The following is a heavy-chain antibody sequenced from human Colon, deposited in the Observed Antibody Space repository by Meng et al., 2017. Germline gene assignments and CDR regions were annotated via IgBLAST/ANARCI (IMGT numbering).Heavy chain of an antibody. J-gene: IGHJ5*02. Sequence: LQESGPGLVKPSETLSLTCTVSGASITSYYWSWSRQSPGKGLEWLGHVYYTGGPTYNPSLKSRLTLSVDMSKNQFSLKLKSVTAADTAVYYCAAYGSGTNYANNWFDPWGQGTLVTVAS. CDR1: GASITSYY. D-gene: IGHD3-10*01. CDR3: AAYGSGTNYANNWFDP. V-gene: IGHV4-59*01. CDR2: VYYTGGP.